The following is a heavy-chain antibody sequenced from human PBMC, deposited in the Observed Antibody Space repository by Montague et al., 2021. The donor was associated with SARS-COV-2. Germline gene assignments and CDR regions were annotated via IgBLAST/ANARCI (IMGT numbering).Heavy chain of an antibody. V-gene: IGHV4-31*03. D-gene: IGHD6-13*01. CDR3: ARSESPSYSSSPFDY. Sequence: TLSPTCIVSGGSISSGGYYWSWIRQHPGKGLEWIGYIYYSGSTYYNPSLKSRLSISLGTSKNHFSLRLSSVTAADTAVYYCARSESPSYSSSPFDYWGQGTLVTVSS. CDR1: GGSISSGGYY. CDR2: IYYSGST. J-gene: IGHJ4*02.